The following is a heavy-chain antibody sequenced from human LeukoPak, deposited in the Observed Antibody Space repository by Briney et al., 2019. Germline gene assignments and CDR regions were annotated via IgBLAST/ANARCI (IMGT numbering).Heavy chain of an antibody. CDR3: ARALYYYDSSGYYYFDY. CDR2: IYYSGST. Sequence: SETLSLTCTVSGGSISSYYWSWIRQPPGKGLEWIGYIYYSGSTNYNPSLKSRVTISVDTSENQFSLKLSSVTAADTAVYYCARALYYYDSSGYYYFDYWGQGTLVTVSS. J-gene: IGHJ4*02. V-gene: IGHV4-59*01. CDR1: GGSISSYY. D-gene: IGHD3-22*01.